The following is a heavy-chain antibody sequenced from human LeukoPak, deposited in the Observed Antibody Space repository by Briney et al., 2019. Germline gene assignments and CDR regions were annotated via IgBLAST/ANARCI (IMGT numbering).Heavy chain of an antibody. Sequence: SVKVSCKASGGTFSSYAISWVRQAPGQGLEWMGRIIPILGIANYAQKFQGRVTITADKSTSTAYMELSSLRSEDTAVYYCARDFYDYVWGNYRHGDYFDYWGQGTLVTVSS. CDR3: ARDFYDYVWGNYRHGDYFDY. D-gene: IGHD3-16*02. CDR2: IIPILGIA. V-gene: IGHV1-69*04. CDR1: GGTFSSYA. J-gene: IGHJ4*02.